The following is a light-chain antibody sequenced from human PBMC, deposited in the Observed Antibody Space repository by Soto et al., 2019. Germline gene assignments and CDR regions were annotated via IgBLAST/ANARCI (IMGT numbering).Light chain of an antibody. CDR2: SAS. CDR1: QSISTY. J-gene: IGKJ1*01. V-gene: IGKV1-39*01. CDR3: QQSYPSPPLT. Sequence: DIQMTQSPSSLSASVGDRVTISCRAAQSISTYLNWYQQKPGTAPRLLIYSASSVKTGVPPRLSGSRSGRDFTLTISSLRPEDIATYFCQQSYPSPPLTFGQGTKVEIK.